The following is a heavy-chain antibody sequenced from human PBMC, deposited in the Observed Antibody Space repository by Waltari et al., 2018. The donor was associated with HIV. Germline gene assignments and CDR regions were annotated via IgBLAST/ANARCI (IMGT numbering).Heavy chain of an antibody. D-gene: IGHD4-17*01. CDR2: ISSNGSTT. CDR3: ARDIQDDYGDAGAFDI. J-gene: IGHJ3*02. CDR1: GFTLSSYE. Sequence: EVQLVQSGGGSGQPGGSLRLSCAASGFTLSSYEMNWVRQAPGKGLEWVSYISSNGSTTYYADSVKGRFTISKAKNSLYLQMNSLRAEDTAVYYCARDIQDDYGDAGAFDIWGQGTMITVSS. V-gene: IGHV3-48*03.